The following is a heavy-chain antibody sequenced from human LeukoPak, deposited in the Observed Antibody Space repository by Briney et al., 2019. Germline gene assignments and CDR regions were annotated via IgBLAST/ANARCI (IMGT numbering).Heavy chain of an antibody. J-gene: IGHJ4*02. D-gene: IGHD4-17*01. Sequence: PGGSLRLSCAASGFTFSDYYMSWIRQAPGKGLEWVSYISSSGSTIYYADSVKGRFTISRDNAKNSPYLQMNSLRAEDTAVYYCARDRLTVTTDFDYWGQGTLVTVSS. V-gene: IGHV3-11*01. CDR2: ISSSGSTI. CDR1: GFTFSDYY. CDR3: ARDRLTVTTDFDY.